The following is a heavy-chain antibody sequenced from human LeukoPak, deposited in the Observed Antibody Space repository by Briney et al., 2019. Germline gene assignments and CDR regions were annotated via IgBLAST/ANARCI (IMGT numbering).Heavy chain of an antibody. D-gene: IGHD1-7*01. V-gene: IGHV4-34*01. CDR1: GGSFSGYY. Sequence: PSETLSLTCAVYGGSFSGYYSSWIRQPPGKGLEWIGEINHSGSTNYNPSLKSRVTISLDTSKNQFSLKLSSVTAADTAVYYCARGLNWNYNYWGQGTLVTVSS. CDR3: ARGLNWNYNY. CDR2: INHSGST. J-gene: IGHJ4*02.